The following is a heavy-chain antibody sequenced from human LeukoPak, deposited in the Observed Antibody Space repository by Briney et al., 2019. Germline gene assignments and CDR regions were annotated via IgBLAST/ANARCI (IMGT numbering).Heavy chain of an antibody. V-gene: IGHV3-7*01. D-gene: IGHD3-10*01. Sequence: GGTLRLSCAASGFTFSSYGVSWVRQAPGKGLEWVANIKQDGSEKYYVDSVKGRFTISRDNAKNSLYLQMNSLRAEDTAVYYCARIRFGESYAPKSYYYYYMDVWGKGTTVTISS. J-gene: IGHJ6*03. CDR3: ARIRFGESYAPKSYYYYYMDV. CDR2: IKQDGSEK. CDR1: GFTFSSYG.